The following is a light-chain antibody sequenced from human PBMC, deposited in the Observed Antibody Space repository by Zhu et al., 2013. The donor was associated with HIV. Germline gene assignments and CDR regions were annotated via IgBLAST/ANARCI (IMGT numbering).Light chain of an antibody. Sequence: EVVLTQSPGTLSLSPGQRATLSCRASQKISSGYLAWYQQKRGQPPRLLIYGTSTRATGIPDRFSGSGSRTDFTLTISRLEPEDFAVYYCQQYGSSPLTFGGGTTLEIK. CDR1: QKISSGY. CDR2: GTS. V-gene: IGKV3-20*01. J-gene: IGKJ4*01. CDR3: QQYGSSPLT.